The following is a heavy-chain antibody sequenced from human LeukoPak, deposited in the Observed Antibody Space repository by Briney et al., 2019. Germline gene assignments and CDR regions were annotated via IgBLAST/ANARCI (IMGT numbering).Heavy chain of an antibody. CDR2: IIPIFGTA. V-gene: IGHV1-69*13. J-gene: IGHJ4*02. CDR3: AARPGCSSTSCYVVY. D-gene: IGHD2-2*01. Sequence: SVMVSCKASGGTFISYAISWVRQAPGQGLEWMGGIIPIFGTANYSQKFQGRVTITADESTSTAYMELSSLRSEDTAVYYCAARPGCSSTSCYVVYWGQGTLVTVSS. CDR1: GGTFISYA.